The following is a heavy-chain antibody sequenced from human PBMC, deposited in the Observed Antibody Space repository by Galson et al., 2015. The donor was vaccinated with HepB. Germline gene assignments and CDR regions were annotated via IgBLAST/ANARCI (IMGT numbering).Heavy chain of an antibody. CDR1: FSSYG. CDR2: IWYDGSNK. CDR3: ARNLDYFDY. V-gene: IGHV3-33*01. J-gene: IGHJ4*02. D-gene: IGHD1-7*01. Sequence: FSSYGMHWVRQAPGKGLEWVAVIWYDGSNKYYADSVKGRFTISRDNSKNTLYLQMNSLRAEDTAVYYCARNLDYFDYWGQGTLVTVSS.